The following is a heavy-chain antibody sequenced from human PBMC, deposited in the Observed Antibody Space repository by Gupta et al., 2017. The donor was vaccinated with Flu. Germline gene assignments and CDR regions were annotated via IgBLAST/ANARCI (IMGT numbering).Heavy chain of an antibody. J-gene: IGHJ6*03. CDR3: ARQRTVGPSYYMDV. V-gene: IGHV3-33*01. CDR1: GFTFRTYG. D-gene: IGHD4-23*01. Sequence: QVQLVESGGGVVRPVGSLRLSCAASGFTFRTYGMHWVRQAPGKGLEWVAVIWHDGSKENYDDSVKGRFTIARDNSKNMVYLQMNSLRAEDTAVYSCARQRTVGPSYYMDVWGRGTTVTVSS. CDR2: IWHDGSKE.